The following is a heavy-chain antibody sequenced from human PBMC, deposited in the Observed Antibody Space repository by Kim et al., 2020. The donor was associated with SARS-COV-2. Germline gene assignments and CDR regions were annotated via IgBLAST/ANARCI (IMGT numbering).Heavy chain of an antibody. CDR3: ARATKTYYYDSSGYEH. V-gene: IGHV3-11*04. D-gene: IGHD3-22*01. J-gene: IGHJ4*02. Sequence: SVKGRFTISRDNAKNSLYRQMNSLRAEDTAVYYCARATKTYYYDSSGYEHWGQGTLVTVSS.